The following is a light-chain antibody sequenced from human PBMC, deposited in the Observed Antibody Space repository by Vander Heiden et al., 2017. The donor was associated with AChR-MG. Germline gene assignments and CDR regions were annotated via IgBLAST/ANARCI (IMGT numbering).Light chain of an antibody. CDR2: GNS. J-gene: IGLJ3*02. Sequence: QSVLTQPPSMSGAPGQRATISCTGNSSNIGAGFDVHWYQQLPGTAPKLLIYGNSNRPSGVPDRFSGSKSGTSASLAITGLQAEDEADYYCQSYDNSLSGSRVFGGGTKLTVL. V-gene: IGLV1-40*01. CDR1: SSNIGAGFD. CDR3: QSYDNSLSGSRV.